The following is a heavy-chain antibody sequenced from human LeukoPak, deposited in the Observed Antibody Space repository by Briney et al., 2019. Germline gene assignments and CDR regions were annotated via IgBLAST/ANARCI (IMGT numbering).Heavy chain of an antibody. CDR1: GFTFSSYD. Sequence: PGGSLRLSCAASGFTFSSYDMNWVRQAPGKGLEWVSYISSSGSTIYYADSVKGRLTISRDDAKNSLYLQMSSLRAEDTAVYYCARVSSGSYYILDYWGQATLVTVSS. V-gene: IGHV3-48*03. CDR2: ISSSGSTI. J-gene: IGHJ4*02. CDR3: ARVSSGSYYILDY. D-gene: IGHD1-26*01.